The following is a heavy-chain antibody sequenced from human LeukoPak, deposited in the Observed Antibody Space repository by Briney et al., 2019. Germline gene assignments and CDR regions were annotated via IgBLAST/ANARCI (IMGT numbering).Heavy chain of an antibody. V-gene: IGHV1-69*05. D-gene: IGHD6-13*01. CDR2: IIPIFGTA. J-gene: IGHJ4*02. Sequence: ASVKVSCKASGGTFSSYAISWVRQAPGQGLEWMGRIIPIFGTANYAQKFQGRVTITTDESTSTAYMELSSLRSEDTAVYYCATLTAAAGTGFDYWGQGTLVTVSS. CDR1: GGTFSSYA. CDR3: ATLTAAAGTGFDY.